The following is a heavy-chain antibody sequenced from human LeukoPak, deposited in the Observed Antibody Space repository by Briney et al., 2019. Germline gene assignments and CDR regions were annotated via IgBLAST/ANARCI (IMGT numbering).Heavy chain of an antibody. CDR3: AKDVGKWESLHFFDY. CDR2: IYDDNT. D-gene: IGHD1-26*01. J-gene: IGHJ4*02. Sequence: PGVSLRLSCAASGFTVSAYAMAWVRQAPGKGLEWVSTIYDDNTYYADSVKGRFAISTDNSKNTLYLQMNSLRVEDTAVYYCAKDVGKWESLHFFDYWGQGTLVTVSS. V-gene: IGHV3-23*01. CDR1: GFTVSAYA.